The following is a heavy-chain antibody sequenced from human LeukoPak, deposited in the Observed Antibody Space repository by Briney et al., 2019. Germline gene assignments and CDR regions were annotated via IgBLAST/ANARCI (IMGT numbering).Heavy chain of an antibody. J-gene: IGHJ5*02. CDR3: AREGGYSFNWFDP. CDR1: GFTCSDYY. D-gene: IGHD3-22*01. V-gene: IGHV3-11*01. CDR2: ISSSGSTI. Sequence: GGSLRLSCAASGFTCSDYYMSWIRQAPGKGLEWVSYISSSGSTIYYADSVKGRFTISRDNAKNSLYLQMKSLRAEDTAVYYCAREGGYSFNWFDPWGQGTLVTVSS.